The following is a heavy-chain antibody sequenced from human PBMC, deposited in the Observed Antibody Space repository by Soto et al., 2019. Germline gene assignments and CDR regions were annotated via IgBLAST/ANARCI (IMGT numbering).Heavy chain of an antibody. D-gene: IGHD1-1*01. CDR2: IWNDGSKK. Sequence: PGGSLRLSCSASGFTFSSFGMHWVRQAPGKGLEWVAVIWNDGSKKYYADSVKGRFTISRDNSKNTLYLEMNDLGAEDTAVYFCTRHRTLDEIGFFDYWGQGTVVTVSS. CDR1: GFTFSSFG. CDR3: TRHRTLDEIGFFDY. J-gene: IGHJ4*02. V-gene: IGHV3-33*01.